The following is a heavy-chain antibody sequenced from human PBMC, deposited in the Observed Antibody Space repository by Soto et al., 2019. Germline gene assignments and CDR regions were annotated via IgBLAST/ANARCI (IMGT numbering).Heavy chain of an antibody. V-gene: IGHV1-69*12. CDR2: IIPIFGTV. D-gene: IGHD5-12*01. CDR3: ARGNHRWLQLWYFDL. J-gene: IGHJ2*01. CDR1: GGTFSSYA. Sequence: QVQLVQSGAEVKKPGSSVKVSCKASGGTFSSYAISWVRQAPGQGLEWMGGIIPIFGTVNYAQKFQGRVTITEEESTSTAYMELSRLRSEDTAVYYCARGNHRWLQLWYFDLWGRGTLVTVSS.